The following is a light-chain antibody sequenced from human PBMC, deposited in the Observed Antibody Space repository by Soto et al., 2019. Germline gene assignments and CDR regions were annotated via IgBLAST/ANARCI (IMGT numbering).Light chain of an antibody. CDR1: QSISSW. CDR2: DAS. J-gene: IGKJ5*01. V-gene: IGKV1-5*01. Sequence: DIELTQSPSFLSASVGERVTLTCRASQSISSWLAWYQQKPGKAPKLLIYDASNLESGVPSRFSGSGSGTEFTLTISSLQPDDFATYYCQQYNSYPLTFGQGTRLEIK. CDR3: QQYNSYPLT.